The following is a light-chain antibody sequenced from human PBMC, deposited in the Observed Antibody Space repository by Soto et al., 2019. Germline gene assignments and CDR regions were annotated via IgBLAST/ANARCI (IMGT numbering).Light chain of an antibody. Sequence: DIQMTQSPSSLSAVVGDRVTITCRASRGIGDRLAWFQQKPGKAPQFLIQTASNLQSDVPSRFSCSGSGTEFILAISSLQADEFATYYCQQYKRNSLPCGGGTNVDIK. J-gene: IGKJ4*01. CDR2: TAS. V-gene: IGKV1D-16*01. CDR1: RGIGDR. CDR3: QQYKRNSLP.